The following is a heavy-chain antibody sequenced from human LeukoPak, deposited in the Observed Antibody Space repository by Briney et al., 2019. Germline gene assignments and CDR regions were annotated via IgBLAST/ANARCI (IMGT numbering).Heavy chain of an antibody. CDR3: ARDKAVGHSSGWSLRLLGYWFDP. Sequence: GASVKVSCKASGYTFTSYDINWVRQATGQRLEWMGWINAGNGNTKYSQEFQGRVTITRDTSASTAYMELSSLRSEDMAVYYCARDKAVGHSSGWSLRLLGYWFDPWGQGTLVTVSS. J-gene: IGHJ5*02. CDR1: GYTFTSYD. CDR2: INAGNGNT. V-gene: IGHV1-3*03. D-gene: IGHD6-19*01.